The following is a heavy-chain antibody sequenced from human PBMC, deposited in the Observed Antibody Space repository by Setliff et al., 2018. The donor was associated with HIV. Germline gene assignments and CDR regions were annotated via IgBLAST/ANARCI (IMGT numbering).Heavy chain of an antibody. CDR3: ARLPSAAIWGGGAFDI. J-gene: IGHJ3*02. Sequence: ASVKVSCKASGYSFTSYTIHWVRQAPGQRLEWMGWINAGNGNTKYSQKFRGRVTFTRDTSAGTAYMELSGLGFEATAVYYCARLPSAAIWGGGAFDIWGQGTMVTVSS. CDR2: INAGNGNT. V-gene: IGHV1-3*01. CDR1: GYSFTSYT. D-gene: IGHD2-2*01.